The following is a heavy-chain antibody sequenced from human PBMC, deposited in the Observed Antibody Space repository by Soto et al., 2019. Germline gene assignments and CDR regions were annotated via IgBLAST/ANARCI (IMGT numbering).Heavy chain of an antibody. CDR3: GGGGVGFGQPSDY. V-gene: IGHV3-11*05. J-gene: IGHJ4*02. D-gene: IGHD3-10*01. CDR1: GFTFSDYY. Sequence: QVQLVESGGGLVKPGGSLRLSCAASGFTFSDYYMSWIRQAPGKGLEWVSYISSSSSYTNYADSVKGRFTISRDNAKNSLYRQMNGLRAADTAWYYWGGGGVGFGQPSDYWGQGTLVTVSS. CDR2: ISSSSSYT.